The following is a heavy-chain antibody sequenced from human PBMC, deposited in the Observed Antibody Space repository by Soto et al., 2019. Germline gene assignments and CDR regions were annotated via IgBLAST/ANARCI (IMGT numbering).Heavy chain of an antibody. CDR1: GFNFSKFG. V-gene: IGHV3-33*06. Sequence: LRLSCAASGFNFSKFGMYWVRQAPGEGLEWVAVIWYDGSQKYYADSVKGRFTISRDNSNNTLYLQMNSLRAEDTAVYYCAKEVWGLYTFGRPLDNWGHGTLVTVSS. J-gene: IGHJ4*01. D-gene: IGHD1-26*01. CDR2: IWYDGSQK. CDR3: AKEVWGLYTFGRPLDN.